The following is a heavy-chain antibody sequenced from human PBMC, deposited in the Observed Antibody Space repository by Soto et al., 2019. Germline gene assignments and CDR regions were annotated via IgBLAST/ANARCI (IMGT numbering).Heavy chain of an antibody. V-gene: IGHV1-69*13. CDR3: AGISSADRYYYYYGMDV. CDR2: IIPIFGTA. J-gene: IGHJ6*02. CDR1: GGTFSSYA. Sequence: SVKVSCKASGGTFSSYAISWVRQAPGQGLEWMGGIIPIFGTANYAQKFQGRVTITADESTSTACMELSSLRSEDTAVYYCAGISSADRYYYYYGMDVWGQGATVTVSS. D-gene: IGHD6-25*01.